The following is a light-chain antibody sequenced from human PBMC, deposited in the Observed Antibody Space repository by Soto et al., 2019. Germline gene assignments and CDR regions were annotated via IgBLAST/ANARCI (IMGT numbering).Light chain of an antibody. CDR1: QSVSSK. CDR3: QQYNNWPLP. V-gene: IGKV3-15*01. CDR2: GAS. J-gene: IGKJ4*01. Sequence: EIGIAQAPATLSVSPGEGATLSCRASQSVSSKLAWYQQKPGQPPRLLIYGASVRATGIPARFSGSGSGTEFTLTISSLQSEDFAVYYCQQYNNWPLPFGGGTKVAI.